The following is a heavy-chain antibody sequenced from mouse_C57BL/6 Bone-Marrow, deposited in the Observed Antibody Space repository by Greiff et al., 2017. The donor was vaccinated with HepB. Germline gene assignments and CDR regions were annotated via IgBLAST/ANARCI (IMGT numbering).Heavy chain of an antibody. CDR3: ARGPYGSSYWYFDV. CDR2: ISSGSSTI. D-gene: IGHD1-1*01. J-gene: IGHJ1*03. Sequence: EVKLVESGGGLVKPGGSLKLSCAASGFTFSDYGMHWVRQAPEKGLEWVAYISSGSSTIYYADTVKGRFTISRDNAKNTLFLQMNSLRTEDTAMYYCARGPYGSSYWYFDVGGTGTTVTVSA. CDR1: GFTFSDYG. V-gene: IGHV5-17*01.